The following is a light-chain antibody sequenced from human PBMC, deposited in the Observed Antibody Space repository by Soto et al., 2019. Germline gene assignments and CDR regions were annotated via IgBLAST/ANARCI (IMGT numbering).Light chain of an antibody. CDR2: GAS. J-gene: IGKJ1*01. Sequence: EIVLTQSPGTLSLSPGERATLSCRASQSVSNNYLAWYKQKPGQAPRLLIYGASNRDPGLPDRFSGSGSETDFTLTISRLEPEDFAVYYCQQYGSSGTFGQGTKVEIK. CDR3: QQYGSSGT. CDR1: QSVSNNY. V-gene: IGKV3-20*01.